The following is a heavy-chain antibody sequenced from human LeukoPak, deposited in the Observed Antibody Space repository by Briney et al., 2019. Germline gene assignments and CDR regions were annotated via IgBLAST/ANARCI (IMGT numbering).Heavy chain of an antibody. J-gene: IGHJ4*01. CDR2: IYPADSDT. V-gene: IGHV5-51*01. Sequence: GESLKISCQGSGYIFTSYWIGWVRQMPGKGLEWMGIIYPADSDTRYSPSFQGQVTISVDKSISTAYLQWSSLKASDTAMYYCARLAAPGTSLYYFDYWGHGTLVTVSS. CDR1: GYIFTSYW. D-gene: IGHD6-13*01. CDR3: ARLAAPGTSLYYFDY.